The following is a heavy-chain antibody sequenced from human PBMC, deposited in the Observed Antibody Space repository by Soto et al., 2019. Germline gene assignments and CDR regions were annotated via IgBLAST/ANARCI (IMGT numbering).Heavy chain of an antibody. CDR3: TTGGEYFDWLFYFDY. J-gene: IGHJ4*02. V-gene: IGHV3-15*01. Sequence: GGSLRLSCAASGFTFSNAWMSWVRRAPGKGLEWVGRIKSKTDGGTTDYAAPVKGRFTISRDDSKNTLYLQMNSLKTEDTAVYYCTTGGEYFDWLFYFDYWGQGTLVTVSS. CDR1: GFTFSNAW. CDR2: IKSKTDGGTT. D-gene: IGHD3-9*01.